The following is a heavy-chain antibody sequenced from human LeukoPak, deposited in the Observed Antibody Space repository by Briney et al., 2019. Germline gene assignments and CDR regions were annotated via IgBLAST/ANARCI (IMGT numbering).Heavy chain of an antibody. J-gene: IGHJ5*02. CDR3: ARAEIAAAGTDWFDP. V-gene: IGHV4-61*02. Sequence: SQTLSLTCSVSGGSISSGSYYWTWIRQPAGKGLEWIGRIYTSGSTNYNTSLKSRVTISVDTSKNQFSLKLSSVTAADTAVYYCARAEIAAAGTDWFDPWGQGTLVTVSS. CDR2: IYTSGST. CDR1: GGSISSGSYY. D-gene: IGHD6-13*01.